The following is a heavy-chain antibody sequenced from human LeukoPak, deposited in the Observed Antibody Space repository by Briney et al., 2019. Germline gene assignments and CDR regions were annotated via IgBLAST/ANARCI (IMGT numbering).Heavy chain of an antibody. J-gene: IGHJ4*02. D-gene: IGHD3-10*01. CDR2: INHSGST. Sequence: KSSETLSLTCAVYGGSFSGYYWSWIRQPPGKGLEWIGEINHSGSTNYNPSLKSRVTISVDTSKNQFSLKLSSMTAADTAVYYCARGLAATGFYWGQGTLVTVSS. V-gene: IGHV4-34*01. CDR1: GGSFSGYY. CDR3: ARGLAATGFY.